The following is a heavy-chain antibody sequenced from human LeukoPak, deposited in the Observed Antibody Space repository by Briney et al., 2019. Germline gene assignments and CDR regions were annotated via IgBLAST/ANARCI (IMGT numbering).Heavy chain of an antibody. D-gene: IGHD3-10*01. CDR2: IYYSGST. CDR1: GGSISSSSYY. CDR3: AGFGELFLGNWFDP. V-gene: IGHV4-39*01. J-gene: IGHJ5*02. Sequence: SETLSLTCTVSGGSISSSSYYWGWIRQPPGKGLEWIGSIYYSGSTYYNPSLKSRVTISVDTSKNQFSLKLSSVTAADTAVYYCAGFGELFLGNWFDPWGQGTLVTVSP.